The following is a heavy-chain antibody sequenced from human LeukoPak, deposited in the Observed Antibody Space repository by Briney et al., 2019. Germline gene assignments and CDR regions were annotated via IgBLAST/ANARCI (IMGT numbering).Heavy chain of an antibody. CDR2: ISSSGSTI. CDR1: RLTFSSYE. J-gene: IGHJ5*02. V-gene: IGHV3-48*03. D-gene: IGHD2-15*01. CDR3: ARGSLGWFDP. Sequence: GGSLRLSCAASRLTFSSYETNWVCQAPGKGLEWVSYISSSGSTIYYADSVKGRFTISRDNAKNSLYLQMNRLRAEDTAVYYCARGSLGWFDPWGQGTLVTVSS.